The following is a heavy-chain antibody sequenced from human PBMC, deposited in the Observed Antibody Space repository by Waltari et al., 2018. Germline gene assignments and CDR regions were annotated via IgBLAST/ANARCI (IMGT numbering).Heavy chain of an antibody. CDR3: ARGVNWFDP. J-gene: IGHJ5*02. Sequence: QVQLQESGPGLVKPSETLSLTCAVSGYSINSDSSWGRYWGWIRQPPGKGLEWIGSIYFSGSTYYSPSLKSRVTMSLDTSKNQFSLKLTSVTAADTAVDYCARGVNWFDPWGQGTLVTVSS. D-gene: IGHD3-10*01. V-gene: IGHV4-38-2*01. CDR1: GYSINSDSSWGRY. CDR2: IYFSGST.